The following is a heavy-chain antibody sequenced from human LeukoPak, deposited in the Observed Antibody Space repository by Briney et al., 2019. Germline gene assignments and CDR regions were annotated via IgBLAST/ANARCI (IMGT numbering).Heavy chain of an antibody. J-gene: IGHJ4*02. Sequence: SKTLSLTCTVSGGSVSSGSYYWSWIRQPPGKGLEWIGYIYYSGSTNYNPSLKSRVTISVDTSKNQFSLKLSSVAAADTAVYYCARDSDLGYCGGGSCNYYFDYWGQGTLVTVSS. CDR3: ARDSDLGYCGGGSCNYYFDY. D-gene: IGHD2-15*01. V-gene: IGHV4-61*01. CDR2: IYYSGST. CDR1: GGSVSSGSYY.